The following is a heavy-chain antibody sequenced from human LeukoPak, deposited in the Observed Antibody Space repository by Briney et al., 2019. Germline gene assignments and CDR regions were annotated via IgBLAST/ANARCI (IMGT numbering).Heavy chain of an antibody. Sequence: PGRSLRPSCAASGFTFDDYAMHWVRQAPGKGLEWVSGISWNSGSIGYADSVKGRFTISRDNAKNSLYLQMNSLRAEDTALYYCAKDSIAARPLDYWGQGTLVTVSS. V-gene: IGHV3-9*01. CDR2: ISWNSGSI. J-gene: IGHJ4*02. D-gene: IGHD6-6*01. CDR3: AKDSIAARPLDY. CDR1: GFTFDDYA.